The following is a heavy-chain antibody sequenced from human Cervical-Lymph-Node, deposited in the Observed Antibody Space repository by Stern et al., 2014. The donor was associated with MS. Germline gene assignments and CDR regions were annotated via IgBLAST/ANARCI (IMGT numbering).Heavy chain of an antibody. J-gene: IGHJ4*02. V-gene: IGHV1-69*01. CDR1: GGTFNTNV. CDR2: IIPIFGTA. D-gene: IGHD6-6*01. Sequence: QLVQSGAEVKKPGSSVKVSCKASGGTFNTNVISWVRQAPGQGLEWMGGIIPIFGTALYAQKFQGRVTINANESTGAVYMELSSLRSEDTAVYYCARAAYSTSSYNYWGQGTLVIVSS. CDR3: ARAAYSTSSYNY.